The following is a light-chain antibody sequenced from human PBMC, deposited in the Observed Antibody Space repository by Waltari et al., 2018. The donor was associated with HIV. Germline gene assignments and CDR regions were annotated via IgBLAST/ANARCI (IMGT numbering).Light chain of an antibody. CDR2: DTS. Sequence: AIRMTQSPSSFSASVGDRVTITCRASQGISTYLAWYQQKPGRAPELLIYDTSTLQSGVPSRFSGSGSGTDFTLTISRLQSEDFATYFCQQYYTYWLTFGGGTEVDI. J-gene: IGKJ4*01. CDR3: QQYYTYWLT. V-gene: IGKV1-8*01. CDR1: QGISTY.